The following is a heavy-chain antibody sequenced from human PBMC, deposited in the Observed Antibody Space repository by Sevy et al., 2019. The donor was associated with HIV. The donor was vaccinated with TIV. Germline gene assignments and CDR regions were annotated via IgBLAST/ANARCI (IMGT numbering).Heavy chain of an antibody. CDR1: GIAFSSSW. V-gene: IGHV3-7*01. Sequence: GGYLRLSCAASGIAFSSSWMTWVRQAPGKGLEWVANIKQDGSEKYYVDFLKGRFTISRDNAKNSLYLQMNSLRAEDTAVYYCARLCTGFIYYYYYGMDVWGQGNTVTVSS. D-gene: IGHD2-2*01. J-gene: IGHJ6*02. CDR3: ARLCTGFIYYYYYGMDV. CDR2: IKQDGSEK.